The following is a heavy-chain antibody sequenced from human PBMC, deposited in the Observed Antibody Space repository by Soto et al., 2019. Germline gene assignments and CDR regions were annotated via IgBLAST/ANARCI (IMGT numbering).Heavy chain of an antibody. CDR2: INADNGNR. CDR3: AREDYDDYGIIDY. Sequence: QVQLVQSGAEVKKPGASVKVSCKASGYTFSSYAMHWVRQAPGQRLEWMGWINADNGNRKYSQKFQGRVTITRDTSASPAYMELCSLKSEDTAVYYCAREDYDDYGIIDYWGQGTLVTVSS. J-gene: IGHJ4*02. CDR1: GYTFSSYA. D-gene: IGHD4-17*01. V-gene: IGHV1-3*01.